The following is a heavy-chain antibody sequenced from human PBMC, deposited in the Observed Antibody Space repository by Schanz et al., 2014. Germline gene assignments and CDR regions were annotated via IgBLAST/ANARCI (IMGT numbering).Heavy chain of an antibody. CDR2: ISSASSTI. Sequence: EVQLLESGGGLVQPGGSLRLSCAASGFTFSSYAMSWVRQAPGKGLEWVSYISSASSTINYADSVKGRFTISRDNAKNSLFLQMNSLRAEDTAVYYCARKVVATIGGYYDNWGQGTLVIVSS. CDR1: GFTFSSYA. D-gene: IGHD5-12*01. V-gene: IGHV3-48*01. CDR3: ARKVVATIGGYYDN. J-gene: IGHJ4*02.